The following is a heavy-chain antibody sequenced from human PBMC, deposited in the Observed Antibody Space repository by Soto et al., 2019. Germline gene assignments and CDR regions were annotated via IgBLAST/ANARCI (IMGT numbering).Heavy chain of an antibody. J-gene: IGHJ6*02. V-gene: IGHV3-30-3*01. CDR1: GFTFSSYA. Sequence: GGSLRLSCAASGFTFSSYAMHWVRQAPGKGLEWVAVISYDGSNKYYADSVKGRFTISRDNSKNTLYLQMNSLRAEDTAVYYCARVNIWTYIVEYYYGMDVWGQGTTVTVSS. CDR3: ARVNIWTYIVEYYYGMDV. CDR2: ISYDGSNK. D-gene: IGHD2-21*01.